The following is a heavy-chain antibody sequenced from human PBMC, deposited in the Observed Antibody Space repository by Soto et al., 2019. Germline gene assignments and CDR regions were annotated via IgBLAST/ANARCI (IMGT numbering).Heavy chain of an antibody. CDR1: GGTFSSYT. J-gene: IGHJ4*02. Sequence: QVQLVQSGAEVKTPGSSVTVSCKASGGTFSSYTITWVRQAPGQGLEWLGRIIPIFGVTNYAQKLQDRVTITADRPTTTAYMELSRLRSEETAVYYCVRDWESTTQTWGFGDSWGQGTLVTVSS. CDR2: IIPIFGVT. CDR3: VRDWESTTQTWGFGDS. D-gene: IGHD1-1*01. V-gene: IGHV1-69*08.